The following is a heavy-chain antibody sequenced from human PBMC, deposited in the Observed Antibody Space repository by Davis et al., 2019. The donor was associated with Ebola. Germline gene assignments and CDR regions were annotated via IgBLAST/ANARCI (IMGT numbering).Heavy chain of an antibody. D-gene: IGHD4-17*01. CDR1: GYTFISYG. V-gene: IGHV1-18*01. CDR2: ISTFDGKT. CDR3: ARGLDFGDYTDY. J-gene: IGHJ4*02. Sequence: AASVKVSCKASGYTFISYGISWVRQAPGQGPEWMGWISTFDGKTKYVQKFRGRVTMTRDKSTSTVYMELGSLRSEDTAVYYCARGLDFGDYTDYWGQGTLVTVAS.